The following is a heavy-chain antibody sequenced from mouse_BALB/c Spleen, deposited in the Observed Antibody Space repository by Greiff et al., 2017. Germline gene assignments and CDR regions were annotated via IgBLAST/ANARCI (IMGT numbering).Heavy chain of an antibody. V-gene: IGHV5-4*02. D-gene: IGHD2-14*01. Sequence: EVKLMESGGGLVKPGGSLKLSCAASGFTFSDYYMYWVRQTPEKRLEWVATISDGGSYTYYPDSVKGRFTISRDNAKNNLYLQMSSLKSEDTAMYYCARGVPLDYWGQGTTLTVSS. CDR1: GFTFSDYY. J-gene: IGHJ2*01. CDR2: ISDGGSYT. CDR3: ARGVPLDY.